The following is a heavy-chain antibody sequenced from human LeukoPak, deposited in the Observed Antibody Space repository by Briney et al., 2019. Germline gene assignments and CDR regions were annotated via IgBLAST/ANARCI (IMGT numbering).Heavy chain of an antibody. D-gene: IGHD3-22*01. V-gene: IGHV3-48*04. J-gene: IGHJ4*02. CDR3: ARDYDSSGYYSV. CDR2: ISSSGSTR. CDR1: GFTFISYG. Sequence: GGSLRLSCAASGFTFISYGMNWVRQAPGKGLEWVSYISSSGSTRYYADSVKGRFTISRDNAKNSLYLQMNSLRAEDTAVYYCARDYDSSGYYSVWGQGTLVTVSS.